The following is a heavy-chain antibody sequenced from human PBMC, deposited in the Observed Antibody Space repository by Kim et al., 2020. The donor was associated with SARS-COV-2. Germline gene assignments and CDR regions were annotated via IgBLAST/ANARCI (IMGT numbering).Heavy chain of an antibody. Sequence: ASVKVSCKASGYTFTSYYMHWVRQAPGQGLEWMGIINPSGGSTSYAQKFQGRVTMTRDTSTSTVYMELSSLRSEDTAVYYCASLRSSGSSGGYYYYGMDVWGQGTTVTVSS. J-gene: IGHJ6*02. D-gene: IGHD2-15*01. V-gene: IGHV1-46*01. CDR2: INPSGGST. CDR3: ASLRSSGSSGGYYYYGMDV. CDR1: GYTFTSYY.